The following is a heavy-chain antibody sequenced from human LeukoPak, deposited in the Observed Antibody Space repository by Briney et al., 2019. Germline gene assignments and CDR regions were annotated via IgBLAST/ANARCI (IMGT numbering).Heavy chain of an antibody. Sequence: PGGSLRLSCAASGLTVNNNYMNWVRKVPGKGLERVSALYIGGNTYYADSVRGRFTISRDNSKNTLYLQMNSLRAQDTAIYYCMTAAGYNFGQYWGQGTLVTVSS. J-gene: IGHJ4*02. CDR1: GLTVNNNY. D-gene: IGHD5-18*01. CDR3: MTAAGYNFGQY. CDR2: LYIGGNT. V-gene: IGHV3-53*01.